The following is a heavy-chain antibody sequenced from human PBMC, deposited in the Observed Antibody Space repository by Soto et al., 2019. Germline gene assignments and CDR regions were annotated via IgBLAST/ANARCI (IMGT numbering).Heavy chain of an antibody. J-gene: IGHJ4*02. CDR1: GGSISIGGYS. Sequence: SDTLSLTCAVSGGSISIGGYSWSWILHPPGKGLEWIGYIYHSGSTYYNPSLKSRVTISVDRSKNQFSLKLSSVTAADTAVYYCARGYDSSGYYYVSYFDYWGQGTLVTVSS. D-gene: IGHD3-22*01. CDR3: ARGYDSSGYYYVSYFDY. V-gene: IGHV4-30-2*01. CDR2: IYHSGST.